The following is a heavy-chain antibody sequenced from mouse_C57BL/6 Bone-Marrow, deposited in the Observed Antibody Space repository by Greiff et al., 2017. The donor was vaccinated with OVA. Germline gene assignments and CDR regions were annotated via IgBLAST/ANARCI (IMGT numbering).Heavy chain of an antibody. Sequence: QVQLKESGPELVKPGASVKISCKASGYAFSSSWMNWVKQRPGKGLEWIGRIYPGDGDTNYNGKFKGKATLTADKSSSTAYMQLSSLTSEDSAVYFCARDYGSTHWWGQGTLVTVSA. CDR3: ARDYGSTHW. D-gene: IGHD1-1*01. CDR2: IYPGDGDT. CDR1: GYAFSSSW. J-gene: IGHJ3*02. V-gene: IGHV1-82*01.